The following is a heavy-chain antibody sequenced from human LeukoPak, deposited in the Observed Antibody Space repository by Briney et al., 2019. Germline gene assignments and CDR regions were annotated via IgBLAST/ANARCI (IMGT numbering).Heavy chain of an antibody. J-gene: IGHJ4*02. CDR2: IKPDGSEK. D-gene: IGHD6-13*01. V-gene: IGHV3-7*01. CDR3: ARGRESSSSWLLDY. Sequence: PGGSLRLSCAASGFTVSSNYMSWVRQAPGKGLEWVANIKPDGSEKYYVDSVKGRFTISRDNAKNSLYLQMNSLRAEDTAVYYCARGRESSSSWLLDYWGQGTLVTVSS. CDR1: GFTVSSNY.